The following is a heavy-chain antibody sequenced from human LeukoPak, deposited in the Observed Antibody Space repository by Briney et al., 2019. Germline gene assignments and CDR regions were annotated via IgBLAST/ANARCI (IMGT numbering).Heavy chain of an antibody. V-gene: IGHV3-23*01. CDR3: AKDRTWKPGPSHFNY. D-gene: IGHD1-1*01. J-gene: IGHJ4*02. Sequence: GGSLRLSCAASGFTFKNYVMTWVRQAPGKGLEWVSGVNGDASSTYYADSVKGRFTISRDNSKNMVYLQMDRLRAEDTALYYCAKDRTWKPGPSHFNYWAQGTLVTVSA. CDR1: GFTFKNYV. CDR2: VNGDASST.